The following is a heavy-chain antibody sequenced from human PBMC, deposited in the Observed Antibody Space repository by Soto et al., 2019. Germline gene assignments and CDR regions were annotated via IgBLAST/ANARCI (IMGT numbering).Heavy chain of an antibody. D-gene: IGHD6-13*01. V-gene: IGHV5-51*01. CDR3: ARSPRSSPYFDY. Sequence: GESLKISCRCSGYTFSNFWIAWVRHLPGKGLEWMGIIYPGDHETRYNTSFHGKVTISADKSINTAYLQWSSLEPSDSAFYYCARSPRSSPYFDYWVQRALVTVSS. CDR1: GYTFSNFW. J-gene: IGHJ4*02. CDR2: IYPGDHET.